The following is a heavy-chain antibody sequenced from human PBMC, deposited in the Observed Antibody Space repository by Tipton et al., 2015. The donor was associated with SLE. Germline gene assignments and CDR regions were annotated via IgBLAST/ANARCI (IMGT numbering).Heavy chain of an antibody. Sequence: TLSLTCTVSGGSVSSGAYYWSWIRQFSGKGLEWLGYIDNSGTTYYNPSLKSRLTIPVDTSENQFSLQLSSVTAADTAVYYCARGGLGDYWGQGTLVTVSS. V-gene: IGHV4-31*03. CDR1: GGSVSSGAYY. D-gene: IGHD6-19*01. CDR3: ARGGLGDY. CDR2: IDNSGTT. J-gene: IGHJ4*02.